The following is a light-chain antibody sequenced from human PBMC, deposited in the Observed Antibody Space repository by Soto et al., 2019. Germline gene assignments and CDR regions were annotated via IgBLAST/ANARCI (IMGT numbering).Light chain of an antibody. V-gene: IGKV3-15*01. J-gene: IGKJ1*01. Sequence: EIAMTQSPGTLSVSPGERATLSCRASQYIVTNLAWYQQKPGQAPRLLIFAASTRAPGIPARFSGSGSGTEFPLTISSLQSADFGVYYCQQYYSWPRGTFGQGTKVDIK. CDR2: AAS. CDR1: QYIVTN. CDR3: QQYYSWPRGT.